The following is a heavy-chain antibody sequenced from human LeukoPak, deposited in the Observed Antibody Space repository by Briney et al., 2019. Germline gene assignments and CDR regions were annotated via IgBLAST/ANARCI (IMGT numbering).Heavy chain of an antibody. CDR2: IYYSGST. Sequence: SQTLSLTCTVSGGSISSGGYYWSWSRQHRGRGLEWIGYIYYSGSTYYNPSLKSRVTISVDTSKNQFSLKLTSVTAADTAVYYCARGVLPAPNWFDPWGQGTLVTVSS. CDR1: GGSISSGGYY. D-gene: IGHD2-2*01. V-gene: IGHV4-31*03. CDR3: ARGVLPAPNWFDP. J-gene: IGHJ5*02.